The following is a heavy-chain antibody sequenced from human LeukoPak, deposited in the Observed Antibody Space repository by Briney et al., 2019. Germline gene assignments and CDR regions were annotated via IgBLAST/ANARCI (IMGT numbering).Heavy chain of an antibody. D-gene: IGHD1-1*01. V-gene: IGHV4-30-2*01. CDR2: TYHSGST. J-gene: IGHJ3*02. Sequence: SETLSLTCAVSGGSISSGGYSWSWIRQPPGTGLEWIGYTYHSGSTYYNPSLKSRVTISVDRSKNQFSLKLSSVTAADTAVYYCARTRRYMAFDIWGQGTMVTVSS. CDR3: ARTRRYMAFDI. CDR1: GGSISSGGYS.